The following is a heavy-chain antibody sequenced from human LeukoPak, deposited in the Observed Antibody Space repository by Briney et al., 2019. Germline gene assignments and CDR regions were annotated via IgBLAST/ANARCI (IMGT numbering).Heavy chain of an antibody. V-gene: IGHV3-48*01. D-gene: IGHD3-10*01. J-gene: IGHJ4*02. CDR2: ISSRSSTI. CDR1: RFTFSNYE. Sequence: GGSLRLSCAASRFTFSNYEMNWVRQVPGKGLEWISYISSRSSTIYYADSVRGRFTISRDDANSSLYLQMNSLRADDTAVYYCATLEFADSWGQGTPVTVSS. CDR3: ATLEFADS.